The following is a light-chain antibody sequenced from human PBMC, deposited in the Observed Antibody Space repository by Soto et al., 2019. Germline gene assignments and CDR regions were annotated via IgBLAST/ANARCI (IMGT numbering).Light chain of an antibody. Sequence: EIVLTQSPGTLSLSAGEGATLSCRANKSVYSNYLAWYQQKPGQAPRLLIFGASNKATGIPDRFTGSGFGTDFTLTISRREPDDFAMYYCQQYGSSPLTFGGGTNVEIK. CDR3: QQYGSSPLT. CDR1: KSVYSNY. V-gene: IGKV3-20*01. J-gene: IGKJ4*01. CDR2: GAS.